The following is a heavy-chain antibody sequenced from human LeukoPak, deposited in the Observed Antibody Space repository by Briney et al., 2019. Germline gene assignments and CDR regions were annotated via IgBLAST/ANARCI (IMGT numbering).Heavy chain of an antibody. CDR1: GFTFSSYG. CDR3: AKDYDILTGYYIGGGVDY. CDR2: ISYDGSNK. D-gene: IGHD3-9*01. J-gene: IGHJ4*02. V-gene: IGHV3-30*18. Sequence: GGSLRLSCAASGFTFSSYGMHWVRQAPGKGLEWVAVISYDGSNKYYADSVKGRFTISRDNSKNTLYLQMNSLRAEDTAVYYCAKDYDILTGYYIGGGVDYWAREPWSPSPQ.